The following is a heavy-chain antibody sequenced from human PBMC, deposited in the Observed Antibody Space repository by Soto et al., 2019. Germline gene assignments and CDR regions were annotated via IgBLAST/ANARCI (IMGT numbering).Heavy chain of an antibody. Sequence: QVQLVESGGGVVQPGRSLRLSCAASGFPFSSYGMHWVRQAPGKGLEWVAHISYDGSNKHYTDSVKGRFTISRDNSKNMLYLQMSNLRAEDRRAYYCAGGPYYLHYCGQGTRV. D-gene: IGHD2-8*01. CDR2: ISYDGSNK. V-gene: IGHV3-30*03. J-gene: IGHJ4*02. CDR3: AGGPYYLHY. CDR1: GFPFSSYG.